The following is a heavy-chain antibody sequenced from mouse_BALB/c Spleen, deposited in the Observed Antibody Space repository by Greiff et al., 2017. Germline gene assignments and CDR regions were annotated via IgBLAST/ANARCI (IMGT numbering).Heavy chain of an antibody. CDR3: ARSSGYVYYAMDY. J-gene: IGHJ4*01. CDR1: GISITTGNYR. CDR2: IYYSGTI. V-gene: IGHV3-5*02. Sequence: VQLQQSGPGLVKPSQTVSLTCTVTGISITTGNYRWSWIRQFPGNKLEWIGYIYYSGTITYNPSLTSRTTITRDTSKNQFFLEMNSLTAEDTATYYCARSSGYVYYAMDYWGQGTSVTVSS. D-gene: IGHD3-1*01.